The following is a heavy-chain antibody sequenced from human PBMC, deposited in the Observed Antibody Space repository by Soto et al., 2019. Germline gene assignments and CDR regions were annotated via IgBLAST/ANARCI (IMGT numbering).Heavy chain of an antibody. CDR2: IYWDEDK. V-gene: IGHV2-5*02. D-gene: IGHD3-3*01. CDR1: GFSLNSRGVG. CDR3: APLGIIGVTSWFDP. Sequence: QITLKESGPTLVKPTQTLTLTCTFSGFSLNSRGVGVGWIRQPPGKALEWLALIYWDEDKHFSPSLKSRLTLTTDTSKNTVVLTMTNMDPGDTGTYYCAPLGIIGVTSWFDPWGHGTLVTVSS. J-gene: IGHJ5*02.